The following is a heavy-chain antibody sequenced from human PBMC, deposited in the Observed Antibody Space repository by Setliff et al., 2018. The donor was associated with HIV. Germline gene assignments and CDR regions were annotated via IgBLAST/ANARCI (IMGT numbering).Heavy chain of an antibody. CDR1: GDSIITYY. CDR2: IHHSGNS. CDR3: AREHDYSNYRRLDS. J-gene: IGHJ4*02. D-gene: IGHD4-4*01. Sequence: LSLTCTVSGDSIITYYWTWIRQPPGKGLEWIGYIHHSGNSDYTPSLRSRVTMSVDTSKNQFSLKLTSVTAADTAVYYCAREHDYSNYRRLDSWGQGILVTVSS. V-gene: IGHV4-4*08.